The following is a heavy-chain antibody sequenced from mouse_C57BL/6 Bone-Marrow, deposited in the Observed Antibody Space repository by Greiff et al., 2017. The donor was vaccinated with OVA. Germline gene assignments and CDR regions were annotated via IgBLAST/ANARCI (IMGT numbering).Heavy chain of an antibody. CDR3: ARLSTMVTTRSYYAMDY. CDR2: INPNNGGT. D-gene: IGHD2-2*01. Sequence: EVQLQQSGPELVKPGASVKISCKASGYTFTDYYMNWVKQSHGKSLEWIGDINPNNGGTSYNQKFKGKATLTVDKSSSTAYMELRSLTSEDSAVYYCARLSTMVTTRSYYAMDYWGQGTSVTVSS. CDR1: GYTFTDYY. J-gene: IGHJ4*01. V-gene: IGHV1-26*01.